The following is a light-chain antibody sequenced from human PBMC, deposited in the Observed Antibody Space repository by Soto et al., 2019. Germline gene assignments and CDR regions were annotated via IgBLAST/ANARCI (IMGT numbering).Light chain of an antibody. CDR2: DVS. J-gene: IGLJ1*01. V-gene: IGLV2-11*01. Sequence: QSALTQPRAVSESPGQSVTISCTGTSSDVDTYNYVSWYQQHPGKAPKVMIYDVSERPSGVPDRFSGSKSGNTASLTISWLQDEDEADYYCCSYAGSPRYVFGNGTKLTVL. CDR1: SSDVDTYNY. CDR3: CSYAGSPRYV.